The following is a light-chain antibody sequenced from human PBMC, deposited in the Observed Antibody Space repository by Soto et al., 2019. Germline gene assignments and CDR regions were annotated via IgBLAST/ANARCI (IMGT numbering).Light chain of an antibody. CDR2: DAS. Sequence: EIVLTQSPATLSLSPGERATLSCRASQSVSSHLAWYQQKPGQAPRLLIYDASNRATGIPARFSGSGSGTDFTLTISSLEPEEFAVYYCQQRSNWLTCGGGTKVDIK. CDR3: QQRSNWLT. CDR1: QSVSSH. V-gene: IGKV3-11*01. J-gene: IGKJ4*01.